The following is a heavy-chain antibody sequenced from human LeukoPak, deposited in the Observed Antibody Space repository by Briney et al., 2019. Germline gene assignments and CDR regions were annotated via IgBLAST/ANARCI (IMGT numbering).Heavy chain of an antibody. Sequence: NPVGSLRLSCAASGFTLSDYYMSWIRQAPGKGLEWVSYISSSSSYTNYADSVKGRFTISRDNAKNSLYLQMNSLRAEDTAVYYCARVSDYDSSGYYYSAWGQGTLVTVSS. J-gene: IGHJ5*02. CDR1: GFTLSDYY. D-gene: IGHD3-22*01. CDR2: ISSSSSYT. CDR3: ARVSDYDSSGYYYSA. V-gene: IGHV3-11*05.